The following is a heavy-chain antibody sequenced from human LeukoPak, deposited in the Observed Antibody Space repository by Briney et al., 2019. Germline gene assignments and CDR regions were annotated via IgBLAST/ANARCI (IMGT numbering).Heavy chain of an antibody. Sequence: ASVKVSCKASGGTFSSYAISWVRQAPGQGLEWMGWMNPNSGNTGYAQKFQGRVTMTRNTSISTAYMELSSLRSEDTAVYYCARGTFTIFGVVIRNWFDPWGQGTLVTVSS. V-gene: IGHV1-8*02. CDR3: ARGTFTIFGVVIRNWFDP. J-gene: IGHJ5*02. CDR1: GGTFSSYA. CDR2: MNPNSGNT. D-gene: IGHD3-3*01.